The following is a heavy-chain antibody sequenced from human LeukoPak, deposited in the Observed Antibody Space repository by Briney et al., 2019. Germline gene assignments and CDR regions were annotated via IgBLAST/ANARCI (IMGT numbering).Heavy chain of an antibody. D-gene: IGHD4-17*01. V-gene: IGHV1-2*02. CDR2: INPNSGGT. Sequence: ASVKVSCKVSGYTLTELSMHWVRQAPGQGLEWMGWINPNSGGTNYAQKFQGRVTMTRDTSISTAYMELSRLRSDDTAVYYCASYGDYGLGLYWGQGTLVTVSS. CDR3: ASYGDYGLGLY. CDR1: GYTLTELS. J-gene: IGHJ4*02.